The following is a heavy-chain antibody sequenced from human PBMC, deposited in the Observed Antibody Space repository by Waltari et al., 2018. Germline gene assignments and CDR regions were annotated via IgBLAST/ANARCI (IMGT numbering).Heavy chain of an antibody. J-gene: IGHJ4*02. CDR3: ARGEPNYYGSGSPLNY. D-gene: IGHD3-10*01. Sequence: QVQLQESGPGLVKPSETLSLPCAVSVYSLISGYYCGWIRQPPGKGLEWIGSIYHSGSTYYNPSLKSRVTISVDTSKNQFSLKLSSVTAADTAVYYCARGEPNYYGSGSPLNYWGQGTLVTVSS. CDR1: VYSLISGYY. CDR2: IYHSGST. V-gene: IGHV4-38-2*01.